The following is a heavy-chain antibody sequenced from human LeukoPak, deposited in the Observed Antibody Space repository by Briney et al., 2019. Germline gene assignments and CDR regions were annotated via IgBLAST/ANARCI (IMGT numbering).Heavy chain of an antibody. CDR3: ARDPDKAVAGFDY. CDR1: GYTFSGYY. CDR2: INPNSGGT. D-gene: IGHD6-19*01. Sequence: GASVKVSCRASGYTFSGYYMHWVRQAPGQGLEWVGWINPNSGGTNYAQKFQGRVTMTRDTSISTAYMELSRLLSGDTAVYYCARDPDKAVAGFDYWGQGTLVTVSS. V-gene: IGHV1-2*02. J-gene: IGHJ4*02.